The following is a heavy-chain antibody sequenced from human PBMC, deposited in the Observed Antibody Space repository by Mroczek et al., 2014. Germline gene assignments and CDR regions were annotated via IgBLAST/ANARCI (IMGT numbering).Heavy chain of an antibody. CDR2: ISWNSGSI. V-gene: IGHV3-9*01. J-gene: IGHJ4*02. CDR1: GFTFDDYA. D-gene: IGHD1-26*01. Sequence: ESGGGLVQPGRSLRLSCAASGFTFDDYAMHWVRQAPGKGLEWVSGISWNSGSIGYADSVKGRFTISRDNAKNSLYLQMNSLRAEDTALYYCAKDINGIVGATNFDYWGQGTLVTVSS. CDR3: AKDINGIVGATNFDY.